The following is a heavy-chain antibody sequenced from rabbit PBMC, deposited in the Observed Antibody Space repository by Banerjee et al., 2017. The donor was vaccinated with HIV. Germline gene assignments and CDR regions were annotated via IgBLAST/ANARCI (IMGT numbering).Heavy chain of an antibody. V-gene: IGHV1S40*01. D-gene: IGHD8-1*01. Sequence: QSLEESGGDLVKPGASLTLTCTASGFSFSSSYWICWVRQAPGKGLEWIACIYAGSSGSTYYASWAKGRFTISKTSSTTVTLQMTSLTAADTATYFCARDIYAGYDGGGYALWGPGTLVTVS. CDR3: ARDIYAGYDGGGYAL. CDR1: GFSFSSSYW. CDR2: IYAGSSGST. J-gene: IGHJ4*01.